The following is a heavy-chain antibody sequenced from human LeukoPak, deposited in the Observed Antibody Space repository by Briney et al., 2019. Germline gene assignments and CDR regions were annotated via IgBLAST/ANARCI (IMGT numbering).Heavy chain of an antibody. J-gene: IGHJ4*02. Sequence: GESLKISCKGSGYSFTSYWIGWVRRMPGKGLEWMGIIYPGDSDTRYSPSFQGQVTISADKSISTAYLQWSSLKASDTAMYYCARSNVDTAMVTLPFDYWGQGTLVTVSS. CDR3: ARSNVDTAMVTLPFDY. CDR1: GYSFTSYW. CDR2: IYPGDSDT. D-gene: IGHD5-18*01. V-gene: IGHV5-51*01.